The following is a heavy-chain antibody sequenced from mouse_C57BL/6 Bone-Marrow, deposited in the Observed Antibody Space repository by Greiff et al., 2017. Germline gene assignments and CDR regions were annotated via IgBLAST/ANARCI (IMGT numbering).Heavy chain of an antibody. J-gene: IGHJ4*01. V-gene: IGHV1-64*01. D-gene: IGHD2-3*01. CDR2: IHPNSGST. CDR3: ARFEELLYYYAIDY. CDR1: GYTFTSYW. Sequence: QVQLQQPGAELVKPGASVKLSCKASGYTFTSYWMHWVKQRPGQGLEWIGMIHPNSGSTNYNEKFKSKATLTVDKSSSTAYMQLSSLTSEDSAVYYCARFEELLYYYAIDYWGQGTSVTVSS.